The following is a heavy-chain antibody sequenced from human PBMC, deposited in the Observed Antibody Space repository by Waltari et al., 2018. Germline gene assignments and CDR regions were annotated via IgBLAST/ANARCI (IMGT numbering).Heavy chain of an antibody. D-gene: IGHD3-10*01. CDR1: GFTFSLYG. Sequence: LVESGGGVVQPGGSLRLSCEASGFTFSLYGVHWVRQAPGKGLEWVSYISFDSLNKDYADSVEGRFTISRDNSDSKLYLQMSSLKKEDTAVYYGARDLYTYGPLEYYGGQGALVTV. J-gene: IGHJ4*02. CDR2: ISFDSLNK. CDR3: ARDLYTYGPLEYY. V-gene: IGHV3-30*15.